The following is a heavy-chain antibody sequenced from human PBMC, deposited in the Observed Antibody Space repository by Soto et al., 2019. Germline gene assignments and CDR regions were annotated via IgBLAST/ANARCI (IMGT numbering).Heavy chain of an antibody. J-gene: IGHJ4*02. Sequence: QLQLQESGPGLVKPSETLSLTCTVSGGSISSSSYYWGWIRQPPGKGLEWIGSIYHSGSTYYNPSLKSRISIYVDTSKNQFSLKLNSVTAADTAVYYCSRPTHSRTYVVPFDYWGQGTLVTVSS. CDR1: GGSISSSSYY. CDR3: SRPTHSRTYVVPFDY. D-gene: IGHD1-26*01. CDR2: IYHSGST. V-gene: IGHV4-39*01.